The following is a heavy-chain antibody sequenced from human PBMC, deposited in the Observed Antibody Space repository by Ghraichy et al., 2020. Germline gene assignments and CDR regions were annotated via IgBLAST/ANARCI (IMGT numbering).Heavy chain of an antibody. CDR2: ISGSGGST. V-gene: IGHV3-23*01. CDR1: GFTFSSYA. CDR3: AKNGKLRFLEWLLFRDAFDI. Sequence: LSLTCAASGFTFSSYAMSWVRQAPGKGLEWVSAISGSGGSTYYADSVKGRFTISRDNSKNTLYLQMNSLRAEDTAVYYCAKNGKLRFLEWLLFRDAFDIWGQGTMVTVSS. J-gene: IGHJ3*02. D-gene: IGHD3-3*01.